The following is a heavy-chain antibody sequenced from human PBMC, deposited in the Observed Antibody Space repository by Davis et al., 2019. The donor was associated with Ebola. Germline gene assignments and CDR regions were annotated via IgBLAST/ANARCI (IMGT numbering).Heavy chain of an antibody. J-gene: IGHJ3*02. CDR1: GFTFSNYA. CDR2: ISASDGRT. D-gene: IGHD2-21*02. CDR3: AKDTANIWFDI. Sequence: GGSLRLSCAASGFTFSNYAMSWVRQAPGKGLEWVSLISASDGRTYYADSVKGRFTISRDNSKNTLYLQMNSLRDEDTAVYYCAKDTANIWFDIWGQGTMVTVSS. V-gene: IGHV3-23*01.